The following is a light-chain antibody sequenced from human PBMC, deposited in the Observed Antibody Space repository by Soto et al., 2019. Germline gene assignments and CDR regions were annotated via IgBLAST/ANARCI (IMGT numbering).Light chain of an antibody. Sequence: EIVMTQSPATLSVSPGERATLSCRASQSVSSNLAWYQQKPGQAPRLLIYGASTRATGIPARFSGSGSGTEFTLTISSLQAEDFAVYFCQPYNNWPAWTVGQGTKVEI. V-gene: IGKV3-15*01. J-gene: IGKJ1*01. CDR2: GAS. CDR1: QSVSSN. CDR3: QPYNNWPAWT.